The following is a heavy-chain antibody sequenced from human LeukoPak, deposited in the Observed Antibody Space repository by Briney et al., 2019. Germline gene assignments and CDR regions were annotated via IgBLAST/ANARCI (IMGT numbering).Heavy chain of an antibody. V-gene: IGHV3-30-3*01. Sequence: PGGSLRLSCAASGFTFSSYAMHWVRQAPGKGLEWVAVISYDGSNKYYAHSVKGRFTFSRDNSTNTLFLQMNSLRAEDTAVYYCARDGFSYSYDSSGYYYPAYWGQGTLVTVSS. CDR3: ARDGFSYSYDSSGYYYPAY. J-gene: IGHJ4*02. D-gene: IGHD3-22*01. CDR2: ISYDGSNK. CDR1: GFTFSSYA.